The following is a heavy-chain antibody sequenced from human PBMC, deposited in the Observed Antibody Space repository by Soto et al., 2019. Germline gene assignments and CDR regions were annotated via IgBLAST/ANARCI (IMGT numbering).Heavy chain of an antibody. D-gene: IGHD3-3*01. CDR3: ARDTYDFWSGYPAGHGMAV. CDR1: GFIFSRYA. CDR2: ISHDGNSK. V-gene: IGHV3-30-3*01. J-gene: IGHJ6*01. Sequence: QVQLVESGGGVVQPGRSLRLSSAASGFIFSRYAMHWVRLAPGKGLEWVATISHDGNSKYYADSVRGRFTISRDNSKNTLYLQMNSLRAEDTAVYYCARDTYDFWSGYPAGHGMAVW.